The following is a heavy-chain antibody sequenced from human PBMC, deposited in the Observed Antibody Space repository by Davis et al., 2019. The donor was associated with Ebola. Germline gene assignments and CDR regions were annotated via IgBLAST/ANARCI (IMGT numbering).Heavy chain of an antibody. CDR3: AKVRRRLYDILTGFDY. D-gene: IGHD3-9*01. V-gene: IGHV3-23*01. CDR2: ISGSGGSK. CDR1: GFTFSSYA. J-gene: IGHJ4*02. Sequence: PGGSLRLSCAASGFTFSSYAMSWVRQAPGKGLEWVSAISGSGGSKYYADSVKGRFTISRDNSKNTLYLQMNSLRAEDTAVYYCAKVRRRLYDILTGFDYWGQGTLVTVSS.